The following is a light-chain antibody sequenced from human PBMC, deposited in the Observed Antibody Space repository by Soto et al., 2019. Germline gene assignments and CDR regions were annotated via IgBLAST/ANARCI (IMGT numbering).Light chain of an antibody. Sequence: QSALTQPASVSGSPGQSITISCTGTSSDVGGYNYVSWYQHHPGKAPKLLINDVSNRPSGISNRFSGSKSDNTASLTISGLQPEDEADYYCSSYTTSNTRQIVFGTGTKLTVL. CDR3: SSYTTSNTRQIV. CDR1: SSDVGGYNY. CDR2: DVS. V-gene: IGLV2-14*03. J-gene: IGLJ1*01.